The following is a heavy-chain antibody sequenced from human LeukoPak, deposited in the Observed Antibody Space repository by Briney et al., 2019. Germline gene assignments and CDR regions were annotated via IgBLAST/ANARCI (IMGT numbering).Heavy chain of an antibody. J-gene: IGHJ3*02. CDR1: GGSFSGYY. CDR3: ARGGFGAFDI. D-gene: IGHD3-16*01. CDR2: INHSGST. V-gene: IGHV4-34*01. Sequence: SETLSLTCAVYGGSFSGYYWSWIRQPPGKGLEWIGEINHSGSTNYNPSLKSRVTISVDRSKNQFSLKLSSVTAADTAVYYCARGGFGAFDIWGQGTMVTVSS.